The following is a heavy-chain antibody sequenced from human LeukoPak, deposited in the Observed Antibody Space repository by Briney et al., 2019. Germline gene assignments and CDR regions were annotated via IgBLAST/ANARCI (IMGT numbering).Heavy chain of an antibody. J-gene: IGHJ4*02. CDR2: ISSSSSYT. Sequence: GGSLRLSCAASGFTFSDYYMSWIRQAPGKGLEWVSYISSSSSYTNYADSVKGRFTISRDNAKNSLYLQMNSLRAEDTAVYYCARVLAAGVYCFDYWGQGTLVTVSS. CDR3: ARVLAAGVYCFDY. V-gene: IGHV3-11*06. CDR1: GFTFSDYY. D-gene: IGHD6-13*01.